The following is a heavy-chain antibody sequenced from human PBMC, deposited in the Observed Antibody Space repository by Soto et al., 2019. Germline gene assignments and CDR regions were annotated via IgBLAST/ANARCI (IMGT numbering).Heavy chain of an antibody. Sequence: EVQLLESGGGLVQPGGSLRLSCAASGFTFSSYAMSWVRQAPGKGLEWVSAISGSGGSTYYADSVKGRFTISRDNSKNTLYLQMNSLRAEDTAVYYCAKDIDDILTVERWSAFDIWGQGTMVTVSS. CDR3: AKDIDDILTVERWSAFDI. CDR2: ISGSGGST. CDR1: GFTFSSYA. D-gene: IGHD3-9*01. J-gene: IGHJ3*02. V-gene: IGHV3-23*01.